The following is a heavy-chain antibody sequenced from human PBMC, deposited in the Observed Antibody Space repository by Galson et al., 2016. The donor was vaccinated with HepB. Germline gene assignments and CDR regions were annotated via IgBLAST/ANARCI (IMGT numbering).Heavy chain of an antibody. D-gene: IGHD1-26*01. Sequence: SLRLSCAASGFTFSSYGMHWIRQAPGKGLEWVAVIWYDGSNKYYADSVKGRFTISRDNSKNTLYLQMDSLRVEDTAVYYCAKDQEGGGYGWFFDYWGQGILVTVSS. J-gene: IGHJ4*02. CDR1: GFTFSSYG. CDR3: AKDQEGGGYGWFFDY. V-gene: IGHV3-33*06. CDR2: IWYDGSNK.